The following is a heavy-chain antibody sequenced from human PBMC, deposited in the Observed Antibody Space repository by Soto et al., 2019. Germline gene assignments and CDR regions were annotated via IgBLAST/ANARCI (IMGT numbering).Heavy chain of an antibody. J-gene: IGHJ4*02. Sequence: EVQLLESGGNLVQPGGSVRLSCAASGFTFSSYAMSWVRQAPGKGLEWVSTVGVSGATTYYTDSVKGRFTISRDNSNNTLFLQMHSLRAEDTAIYYCAKFRAGLGSQTDSWGQGTLVTVSS. V-gene: IGHV3-23*01. CDR1: GFTFSSYA. CDR2: VGVSGATT. D-gene: IGHD3-10*01. CDR3: AKFRAGLGSQTDS.